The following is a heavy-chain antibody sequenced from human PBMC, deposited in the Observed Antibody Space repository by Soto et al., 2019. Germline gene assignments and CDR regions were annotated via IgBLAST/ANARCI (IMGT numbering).Heavy chain of an antibody. CDR2: ISGSGGST. CDR1: GFTFSSYA. CDR3: AKDLLRGGGSSYYYYYGMDV. D-gene: IGHD6-6*01. V-gene: IGHV3-23*01. J-gene: IGHJ6*02. Sequence: GGSLRLSCAASGFTFSSYAMSWVRQAPGKGLEWVSAISGSGGSTYYADSVKGRFTISRDNSKNTLYLQMNSLRAEDTAVYYCAKDLLRGGGSSYYYYYGMDVWGQGTTVTVSS.